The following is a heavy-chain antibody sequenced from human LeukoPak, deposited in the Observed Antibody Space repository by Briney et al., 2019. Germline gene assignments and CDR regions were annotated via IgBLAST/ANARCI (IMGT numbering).Heavy chain of an antibody. V-gene: IGHV1-2*02. D-gene: IGHD3-10*01. CDR1: GYTFTGYY. J-gene: IGHJ4*02. Sequence: SVKVSCKASGYTFTGYYIHWVRQAPGQGLEWMGWINPNSGGTNYAQKFQGRVTMTRDTSISTAYMELSRLRSDDTAVYYCARDPLVKWFGEPTIDYWGQGTLVTVSS. CDR2: INPNSGGT. CDR3: ARDPLVKWFGEPTIDY.